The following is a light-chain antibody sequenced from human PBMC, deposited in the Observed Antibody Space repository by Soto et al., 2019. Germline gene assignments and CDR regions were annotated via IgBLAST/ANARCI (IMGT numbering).Light chain of an antibody. Sequence: QSVLTQPPSVSGAPGQRVTISCNGSSSNIGAGYDVHWYQQLPGTAPKLLIYGNSNRTSGVPDRFSGSKSGTSASLAITGLQAEDEADYYCQSYDSSLSGYVFGTGTKLTVL. CDR2: GNS. V-gene: IGLV1-40*01. CDR3: QSYDSSLSGYV. CDR1: SSNIGAGYD. J-gene: IGLJ1*01.